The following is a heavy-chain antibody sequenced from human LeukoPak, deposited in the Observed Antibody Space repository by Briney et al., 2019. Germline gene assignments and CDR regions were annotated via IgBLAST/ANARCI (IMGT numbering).Heavy chain of an antibody. V-gene: IGHV4-59*08. Sequence: SETLSLTCNVSGGSISPYYWSWIRQSPGKGLELIGYIHYSGYTNYNPSLKSRVTISLGTSKNQFSLKLSSVTAADTAMYYCARGGFRACDYWGQGTLVTVSS. J-gene: IGHJ4*02. CDR3: ARGGFRACDY. D-gene: IGHD3-16*01. CDR2: IHYSGYT. CDR1: GGSISPYY.